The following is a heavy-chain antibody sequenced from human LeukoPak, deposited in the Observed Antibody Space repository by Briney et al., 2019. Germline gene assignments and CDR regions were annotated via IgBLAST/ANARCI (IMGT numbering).Heavy chain of an antibody. V-gene: IGHV3-43*02. CDR3: VKDLTAAAIHYFDD. CDR2: ISGDGYTT. Sequence: PGGSLRLSCAASGFTFDDNAMHWVRQAPGKGLEWVSVISGDGYTTYYADSVKGRFTISRHNSKNSLYLQMNSLRTEDTALYYCVKDLTAAAIHYFDDWGQGTLVTVSS. J-gene: IGHJ4*02. CDR1: GFTFDDNA. D-gene: IGHD2-2*01.